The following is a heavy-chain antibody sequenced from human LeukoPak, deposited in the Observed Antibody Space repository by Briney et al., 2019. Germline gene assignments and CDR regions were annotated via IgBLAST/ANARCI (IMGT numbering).Heavy chain of an antibody. V-gene: IGHV3-21*01. D-gene: IGHD6-19*01. CDR1: GFTFSSYS. J-gene: IGHJ3*02. CDR2: ISSSSSYI. Sequence: GGSLRLSCAASGFTFSSYSMNGVRQAPGKGLEWVSSISSSSSYIYYADSVKGRFTISRDNAKDSLYLQMNSLRAEDTAVYYCARDQAVAGTGDDAFDIWGQGTMVTVSS. CDR3: ARDQAVAGTGDDAFDI.